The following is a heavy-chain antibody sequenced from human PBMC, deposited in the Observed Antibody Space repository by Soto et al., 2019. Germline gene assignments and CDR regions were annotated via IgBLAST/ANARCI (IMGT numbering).Heavy chain of an antibody. CDR1: GFTFSSYG. CDR2: ISYDGSNK. V-gene: IGHV3-30*03. CDR3: AIDITIFGVVIRYYYGMDV. Sequence: QVQLVESGGGVVQPGRSLRLSCAASGFTFSSYGMHWVRQAPGKGLEWVAVISYDGSNKYYADSVKGRFTISRDNSKNTLYLQMNSLRAEDTAVYYCAIDITIFGVVIRYYYGMDVWGQGTTVTVSS. J-gene: IGHJ6*02. D-gene: IGHD3-3*01.